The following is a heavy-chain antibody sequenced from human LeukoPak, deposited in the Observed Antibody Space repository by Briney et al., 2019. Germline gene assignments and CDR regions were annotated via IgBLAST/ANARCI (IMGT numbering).Heavy chain of an antibody. CDR3: ASRVEDWNDVEDAFDI. CDR1: GYSFTSYW. V-gene: IGHV5-51*01. CDR2: IYPGDSDT. J-gene: IGHJ3*02. Sequence: GESLKISCKGSGYSFTSYWIGWVRQMPGKGLEWMGIIYPGDSDTRYSPSFQGQVTISADKSISTAYLQWSSLKASDTAMYYCASRVEDWNDVEDAFDIWGQGTMVTVSS. D-gene: IGHD1-1*01.